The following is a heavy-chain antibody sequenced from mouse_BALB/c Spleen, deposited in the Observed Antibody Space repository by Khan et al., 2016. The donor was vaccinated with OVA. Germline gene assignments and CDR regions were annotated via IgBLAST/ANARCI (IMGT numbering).Heavy chain of an antibody. V-gene: IGHV14-3*02. CDR3: ARDYWDVFAY. CDR1: GFNIKDTY. D-gene: IGHD4-1*01. Sequence: VQLQQSGAELVKPGASVKLSCTASGFNIKDTYMHWVKKRPEQGLVWIGRIDPANGNTKYDPKFQGKATITADTSSNTAYLQLSTLTSEDTAIYYCARDYWDVFAYWGQGTLVTVSA. J-gene: IGHJ3*01. CDR2: IDPANGNT.